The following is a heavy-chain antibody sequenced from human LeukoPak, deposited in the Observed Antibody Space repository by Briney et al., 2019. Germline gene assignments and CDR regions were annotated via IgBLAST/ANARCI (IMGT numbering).Heavy chain of an antibody. Sequence: PGGSLRLSCAGSGFTFSSYAMSWVRQAPGKGLEWVSGISASGSRSYYVDSVKGRFTFSRDNSKKTLYLQMNSLRAEDTAIYYCAKEVAGSRSPLFDYWGQGTPVTVSS. CDR1: GFTFSSYA. CDR3: AKEVAGSRSPLFDY. D-gene: IGHD3-10*01. CDR2: ISASGSRS. J-gene: IGHJ4*02. V-gene: IGHV3-23*01.